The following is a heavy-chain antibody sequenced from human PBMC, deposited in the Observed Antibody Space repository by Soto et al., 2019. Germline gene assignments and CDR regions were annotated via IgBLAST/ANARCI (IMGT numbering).Heavy chain of an antibody. Sequence: ASVKVSCQASGYTFTSYGISWVRQAPGQGLEWMGWISAYNGNTNYAQKLQGRVTMTTDTSTSTAYMELRSLRSDDTAVYYCARDCPSGGSCSLFDYWGQGTLVTVSS. D-gene: IGHD2-15*01. CDR1: GYTFTSYG. V-gene: IGHV1-18*01. CDR3: ARDCPSGGSCSLFDY. CDR2: ISAYNGNT. J-gene: IGHJ4*02.